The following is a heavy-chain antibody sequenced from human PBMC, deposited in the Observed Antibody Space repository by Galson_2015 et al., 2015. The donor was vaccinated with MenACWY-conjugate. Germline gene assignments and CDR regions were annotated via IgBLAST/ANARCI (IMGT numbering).Heavy chain of an antibody. D-gene: IGHD1-26*01. Sequence: QSGAEVKKPGESLTISRKGSGYSFSTYWIAWVRQLPGKGLEWMGLISPGDSNTRYSPTFHGQVTISADQSISTAYLQLHSLQASDTARYYCARHPPGGRGMDVWGQGTTVTVSS. V-gene: IGHV5-51*01. CDR3: ARHPPGGRGMDV. J-gene: IGHJ6*02. CDR2: ISPGDSNT. CDR1: GYSFSTYW.